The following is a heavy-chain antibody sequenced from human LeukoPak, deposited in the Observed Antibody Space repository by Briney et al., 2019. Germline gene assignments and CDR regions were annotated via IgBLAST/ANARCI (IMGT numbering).Heavy chain of an antibody. V-gene: IGHV3-21*01. CDR1: GLTFRGYG. CDR3: ARGYDILTGFDY. D-gene: IGHD3-9*01. CDR2: ISSSSSYI. Sequence: GGSLRFSWAAFGLTFRGYGLNWVGRVPGKGLAWFSSISSSSSYIYYADSVKGRFTISRDNAKNSLYLQMNSLRAEDTAVYYCARGYDILTGFDYWGQGTLVTVSS. J-gene: IGHJ4*02.